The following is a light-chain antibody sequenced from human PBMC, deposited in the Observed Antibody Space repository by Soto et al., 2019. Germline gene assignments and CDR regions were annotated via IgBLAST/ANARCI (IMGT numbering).Light chain of an antibody. J-gene: IGKJ5*01. CDR1: QSVGRSS. V-gene: IGKV3-20*01. Sequence: EIVLTQSPGTLSLSPGERATLSCRASQSVGRSSLAWYQQKPGQAPSLLIYDASSRATGVPDRFSGSGSGTDFTLTSSSLEPEDFAIYFCQQYGSSPTFGQGTRLEIQ. CDR2: DAS. CDR3: QQYGSSPT.